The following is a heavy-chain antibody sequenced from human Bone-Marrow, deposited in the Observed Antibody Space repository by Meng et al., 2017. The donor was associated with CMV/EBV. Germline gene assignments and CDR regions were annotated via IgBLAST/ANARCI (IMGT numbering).Heavy chain of an antibody. CDR2: ISYDGSNK. CDR3: AKVGSRTIAAAAIDY. D-gene: IGHD6-13*01. J-gene: IGHJ4*02. V-gene: IGHV3-30-3*01. Sequence: GGSLRLSCAASGFTFSSYEMNWVRQAPGKGLEWVAVISYDGSNKYYADSVKGRFTISRDNSKNTLYLQMNSLRAEDTAVYYCAKVGSRTIAAAAIDYWGQGTRVTGSS. CDR1: GFTFSSYE.